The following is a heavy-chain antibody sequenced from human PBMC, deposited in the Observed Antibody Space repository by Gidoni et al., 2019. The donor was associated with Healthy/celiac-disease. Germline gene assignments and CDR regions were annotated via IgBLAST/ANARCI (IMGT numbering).Heavy chain of an antibody. Sequence: QVQLVESGGGVVQPGRSLRLSCEASGFTFSSYGMHWVRQAPGKGLEWVAVIWYDGSNKYYADSVKGRFTISRDNSKNTLYLQMNSLRAEDTAVYYCARDSGGFDIWGQGTMVTVSS. CDR1: GFTFSSYG. CDR2: IWYDGSNK. J-gene: IGHJ3*02. CDR3: ARDSGGFDI. V-gene: IGHV3-33*01. D-gene: IGHD1-1*01.